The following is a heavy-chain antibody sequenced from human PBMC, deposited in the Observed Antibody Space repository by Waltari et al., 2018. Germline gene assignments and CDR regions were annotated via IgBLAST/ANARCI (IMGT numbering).Heavy chain of an antibody. J-gene: IGHJ4*02. Sequence: QVQLQQWGAGLLKPSETLSLTCAVYGGSFSGYYWSWIRQPPGKGLEWIGEINHSGSTNYNPSLKSRVTISVDTSKNQFSLKLSSVTAADTAVYYCAKDQEGGGDFPFDYWGQGTLVTVSS. V-gene: IGHV4-34*01. CDR1: GGSFSGYY. D-gene: IGHD2-21*01. CDR3: AKDQEGGGDFPFDY. CDR2: INHSGST.